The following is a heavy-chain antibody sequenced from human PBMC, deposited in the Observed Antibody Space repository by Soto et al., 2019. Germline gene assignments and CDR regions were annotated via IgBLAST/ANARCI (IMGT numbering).Heavy chain of an antibody. CDR2: MSYDGSNE. J-gene: IGHJ6*02. Sequence: PGGSLRLSCAASGFTFSNYAMHWVRQAPGKGLEWVAVMSYDGSNEYYADSVKGRFTISRDNSKNTLYLQMNSLRSEDTAVYYCARDSVSRYYYGSGSYMAYYYYYGVDVWGQGTTVTVSS. CDR1: GFTFSNYA. CDR3: ARDSVSRYYYGSGSYMAYYYYYGVDV. V-gene: IGHV3-30-3*01. D-gene: IGHD3-10*01.